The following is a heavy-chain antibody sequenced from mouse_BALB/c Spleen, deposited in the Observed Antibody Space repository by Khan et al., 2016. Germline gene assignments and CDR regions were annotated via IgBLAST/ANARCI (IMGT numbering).Heavy chain of an antibody. J-gene: IGHJ4*01. V-gene: IGHV5-17*02. CDR3: ARMGGSYAMDY. CDR1: GFTFSGFG. CDR2: ISSGSTNI. Sequence: EVELVESGGDLVQPGGSRKLSCAASGFTFSGFGMHWVRQAPEKGLEWVAYISSGSTNIYYADTVKGRFTISRDNPNNTLLLQMTSLRSEDTAMDYCARMGGSYAMDYWGQGTSVTVSS.